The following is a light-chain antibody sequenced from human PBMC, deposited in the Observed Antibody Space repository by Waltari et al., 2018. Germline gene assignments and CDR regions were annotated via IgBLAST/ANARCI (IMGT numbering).Light chain of an antibody. CDR3: HQYFSGHS. V-gene: IGKV4-1*01. Sequence: EIVMTQSPDSLAVSLGERATINCKSSQSLLTRSNNQNYLAWYQQKPGQPPKLIIYWASNRESGVPDRFSGSGSGTDFTLTISSLQAKDVALYDCHQYFSGHSFGQGTKLEIK. J-gene: IGKJ2*01. CDR2: WAS. CDR1: QSLLTRSNNQNY.